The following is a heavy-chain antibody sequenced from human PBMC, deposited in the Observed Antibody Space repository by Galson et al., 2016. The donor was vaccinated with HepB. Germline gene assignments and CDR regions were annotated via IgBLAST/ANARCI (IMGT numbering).Heavy chain of an antibody. CDR1: GGSISSFY. Sequence: SLTCTVSGGSISSFYWTWIRQPAGKGLEWIGLFYTTGNTRYNPSLKSRVTMSVDTSKNQFSLKLYSVTAADTAVYYCARQRIAAAGTYYYYYGMDVWGQGTTVTVSS. J-gene: IGHJ6*02. CDR2: FYTTGNT. V-gene: IGHV4-4*07. CDR3: ARQRIAAAGTYYYYYGMDV. D-gene: IGHD6-13*01.